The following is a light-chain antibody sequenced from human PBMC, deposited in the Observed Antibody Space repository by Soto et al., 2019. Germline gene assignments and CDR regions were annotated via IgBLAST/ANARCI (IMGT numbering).Light chain of an antibody. V-gene: IGKV3-20*01. J-gene: IGKJ1*01. CDR3: HQHGGSPET. CDR2: GAS. CDR1: RSVNNNY. Sequence: EIVLTQSPGTLSLSPGERATLSCRASRSVNNNYLAWYQQKPGQAPRLLIFGASSRATGIPDRFIGSGSGTEFILTISRLEPDDFAIYHCHQHGGSPETVGQWTKVDIK.